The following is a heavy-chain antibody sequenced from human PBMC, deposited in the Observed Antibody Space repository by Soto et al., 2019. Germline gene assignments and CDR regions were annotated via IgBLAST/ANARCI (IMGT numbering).Heavy chain of an antibody. CDR2: ISSSGNT. Sequence: SGPTLVNPTQTLTLTCTFSGFSLSTRGVGVGWIRQPPGKGLEWIGYISSSGNTNYNPSLKSRVSISVDTSKNQFSLNLTSVTAADTAVYYCARAPMVLTRSYFDSWGQGTPVTVSS. CDR3: ARAPMVLTRSYFDS. CDR1: GFSLSTRGVG. J-gene: IGHJ4*02. D-gene: IGHD3-22*01. V-gene: IGHV4-61*08.